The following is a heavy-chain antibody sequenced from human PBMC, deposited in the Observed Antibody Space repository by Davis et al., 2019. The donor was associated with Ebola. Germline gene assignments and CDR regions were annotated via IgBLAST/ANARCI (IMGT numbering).Heavy chain of an antibody. CDR2: LSVTGGYT. Sequence: GGSLRLSCAASGFTFRAYAMSWVRQAPGKGLEWVAALSVTGGYTFYADSVKGRFTISRDNSKNTLFLQMNSLRAEDTAVYYCAKFWGDQYSSTWFYFHHWGQGTLVTVSS. CDR3: AKFWGDQYSSTWFYFHH. J-gene: IGHJ4*02. CDR1: GFTFRAYA. D-gene: IGHD6-13*01. V-gene: IGHV3-23*01.